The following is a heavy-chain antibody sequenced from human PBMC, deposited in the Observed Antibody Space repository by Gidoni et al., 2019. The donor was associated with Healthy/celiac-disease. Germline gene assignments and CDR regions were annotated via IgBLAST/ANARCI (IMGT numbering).Heavy chain of an antibody. CDR2: IYYSGST. CDR3: ARRDYYYYYMDV. J-gene: IGHJ6*03. Sequence: QLQLQESGPGLVKPSETLSLTCTVPGGSISSSSYYWGWIRQPPGKGLEWIGSIYYSGSTYYNPSLKSRVTISVDTSKNQFSLKLSSVTAADTAVYYCARRDYYYYYMDVWGKGTTVTVSS. CDR1: GGSISSSSYY. V-gene: IGHV4-39*01.